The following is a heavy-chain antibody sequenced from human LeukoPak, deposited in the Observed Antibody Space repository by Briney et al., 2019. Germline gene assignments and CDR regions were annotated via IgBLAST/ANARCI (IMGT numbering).Heavy chain of an antibody. D-gene: IGHD2-2*01. CDR3: TRDLRYCTSTSCYDPYFDH. Sequence: GGSLRLSCSASGFTFSNYWMHWVRQAPGKGLVWVSRINTDGSGTSYADSVKGRFTISRDNAKNTLYLQMNSLRAEDTAVYYCTRDLRYCTSTSCYDPYFDHWGQGTLVTVSS. V-gene: IGHV3-74*01. J-gene: IGHJ4*02. CDR1: GFTFSNYW. CDR2: INTDGSGT.